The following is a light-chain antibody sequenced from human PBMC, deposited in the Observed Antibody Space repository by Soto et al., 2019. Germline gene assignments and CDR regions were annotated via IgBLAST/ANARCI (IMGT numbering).Light chain of an antibody. V-gene: IGLV1-40*01. CDR2: GNS. CDR3: QSYDSSLSGLV. Sequence: QSVLTQPPSVSGAPGQRVTISCTGSSSNIGAGYDVRWYQQLPGTAPKLLIYGNSNRPSGVPDRFSGSKSGTSASLAITGLQAEDEAAYYIQSYDSSLSGLVFGTGTKVTVL. J-gene: IGLJ1*01. CDR1: SSNIGAGYD.